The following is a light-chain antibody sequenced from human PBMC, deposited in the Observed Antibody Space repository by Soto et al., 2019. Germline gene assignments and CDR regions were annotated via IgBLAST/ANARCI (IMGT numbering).Light chain of an antibody. CDR3: QVWDSGSDQLV. Sequence: SYELTQPSSVSVAPGQTARITCGGNNIGFKSVYWYQQRPGQAPVLVVSEDTDRPAGIPERISASNSGNTATLTISGVEGGDEADYYCQVWDSGSDQLVFGGGTKLTV. J-gene: IGLJ2*01. CDR2: EDT. CDR1: NIGFKS. V-gene: IGLV3-21*02.